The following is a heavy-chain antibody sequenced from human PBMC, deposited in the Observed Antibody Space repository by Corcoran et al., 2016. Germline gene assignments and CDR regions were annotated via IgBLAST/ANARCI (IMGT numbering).Heavy chain of an antibody. V-gene: IGHV1-69*01. Sequence: QVQLVQSGTEVKKPGSSVKLSCKASGGTFSSYAIHWVRQAPGQGLEWMGGIIPIFGTTSYTQKFQGRVTITADESTSTAYMELRSLTSEDTAVYYWASSPTLGVMDVWGQGTTITVSS. CDR2: IIPIFGTT. CDR3: ASSPTLGVMDV. D-gene: IGHD7-27*01. CDR1: GGTFSSYA. J-gene: IGHJ6*02.